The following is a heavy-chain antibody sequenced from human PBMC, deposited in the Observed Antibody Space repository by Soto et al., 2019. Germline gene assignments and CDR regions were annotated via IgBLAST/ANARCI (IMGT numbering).Heavy chain of an antibody. CDR3: ARDHGIVVVPAASPRYGMDV. CDR2: INPSGGST. CDR1: GYTFTMYY. J-gene: IGHJ6*02. D-gene: IGHD2-2*01. Sequence: ASVKVSCKASGYTFTMYYMHCVRQAPVQWLDWMGIINPSGGSTSYAQKFQGRVTMTRDTSTSTVYMELSSLRSEDTAVYYCARDHGIVVVPAASPRYGMDVWGQGTTVTVS. V-gene: IGHV1-46*01.